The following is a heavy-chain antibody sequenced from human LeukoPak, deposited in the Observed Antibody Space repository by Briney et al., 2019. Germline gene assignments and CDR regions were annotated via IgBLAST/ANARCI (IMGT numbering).Heavy chain of an antibody. D-gene: IGHD6-19*01. J-gene: IGHJ3*02. CDR2: ISYDGSNK. Sequence: GRSLRLSCAASGFTFSSYGMHWVRQAPGKGLEWVAVISYDGSNKYYADSVKGRFTISRDNAKNSLYLQMNSLRAEDTALYHCATGWYDAFDIWGQGTMVTVSS. CDR1: GFTFSSYG. CDR3: ATGWYDAFDI. V-gene: IGHV3-30*03.